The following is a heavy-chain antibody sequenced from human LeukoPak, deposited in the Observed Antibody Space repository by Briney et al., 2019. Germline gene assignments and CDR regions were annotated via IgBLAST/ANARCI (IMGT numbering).Heavy chain of an antibody. CDR2: LYYSGNT. CDR3: ARYEGYKPAFDF. V-gene: IGHV4-39*07. Sequence: SETLSLTCTVSGFSINSRGYYWGWFRQPPGKGLQWIGSLYYSGNTYYSPSLNSRVTFSLDRSKTQVSLRLTSMTAADTAMYFCARYEGYKPAFDFWGQGTLVTVTS. CDR1: GFSINSRGYY. J-gene: IGHJ4*02. D-gene: IGHD5-24*01.